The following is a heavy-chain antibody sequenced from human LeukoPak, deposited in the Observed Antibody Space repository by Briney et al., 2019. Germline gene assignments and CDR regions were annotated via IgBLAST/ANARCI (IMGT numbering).Heavy chain of an antibody. J-gene: IGHJ4*02. CDR1: GFTFSSYA. D-gene: IGHD6-13*01. CDR3: ARDHAAQLVPDY. V-gene: IGHV3-64*01. Sequence: PGGSLRLSCAASGFTFSSYAMHWVRQAPGKGLEYVSAISSNGGSTYYANSVKGRFTISRDNSKNTLYLQMGSLRAEDMAVYYCARDHAAQLVPDYWGQGTLVTVSS. CDR2: ISSNGGST.